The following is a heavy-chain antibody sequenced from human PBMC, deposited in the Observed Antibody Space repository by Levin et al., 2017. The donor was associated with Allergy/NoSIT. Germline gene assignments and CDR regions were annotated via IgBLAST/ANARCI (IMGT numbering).Heavy chain of an antibody. CDR3: AKGIAARPAGPFDY. CDR1: GFTFSSYA. Sequence: PGESLKISCAASGFTFSSYAMSWVGQAPGKGLEWVSAISGSGGSTYYADSVKGRFTISRDNSKNTLYLQMNSLRAEDTAVYYCAKGIAARPAGPFDYWGQGTLVTVSS. V-gene: IGHV3-23*01. J-gene: IGHJ4*02. D-gene: IGHD6-6*01. CDR2: ISGSGGST.